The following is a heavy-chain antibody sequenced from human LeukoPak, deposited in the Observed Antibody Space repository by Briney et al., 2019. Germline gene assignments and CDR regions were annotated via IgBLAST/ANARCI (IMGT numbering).Heavy chain of an antibody. J-gene: IGHJ4*02. D-gene: IGHD3-10*01. CDR2: ISAYNGNT. CDR3: ARGVRITMVRGVNYFDY. CDR1: GGTFSSYG. Sequence: ASVKVSCKASGGTFSSYGISWVRQAPGQGLEWMGWISAYNGNTNYAQKLQGRVTMTTDTSTSTAYMELRSLRSDDTAVYYCARGVRITMVRGVNYFDYWGQGTLVTVSS. V-gene: IGHV1-18*01.